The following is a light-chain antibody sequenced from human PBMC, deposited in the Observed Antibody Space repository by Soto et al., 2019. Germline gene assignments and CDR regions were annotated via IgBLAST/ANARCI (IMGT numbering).Light chain of an antibody. V-gene: IGLV1-51*02. J-gene: IGLJ3*02. CDR3: GTWDSSLSGV. CDR2: ENN. Sequence: QAVVTQPPSVSAAPGQTVTISCSGSSSNIGNNYVSWYQQLPGTAPKLLIYENNKRPSGIPDRFSGSKSGTSATLGITGLQTGDEADYYCGTWDSSLSGVFGGGTKLTVL. CDR1: SSNIGNNY.